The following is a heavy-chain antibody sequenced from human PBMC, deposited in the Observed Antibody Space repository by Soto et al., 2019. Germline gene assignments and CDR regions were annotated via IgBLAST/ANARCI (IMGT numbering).Heavy chain of an antibody. CDR2: IWSAGLT. CDR3: ARELPPDL. J-gene: IGHJ5*02. CDR1: GFTVSSKY. V-gene: IGHV3-53*01. Sequence: EAQVVESGGGLIQPGGSLRLSCAASGFTVSSKYMTWVRQAPGKGLEWVSIIWSAGLTYYADSVKGRFTISRDNSKNTLYLQMHSLRAEDSALYYCARELPPDLWGQGTLVTVSS.